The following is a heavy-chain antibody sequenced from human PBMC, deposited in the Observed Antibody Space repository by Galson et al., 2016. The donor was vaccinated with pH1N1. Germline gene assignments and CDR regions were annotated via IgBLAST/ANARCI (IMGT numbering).Heavy chain of an antibody. CDR1: GYTFTNYG. CDR2: MSAYNGNT. D-gene: IGHD5-18*01. V-gene: IGHV1-18*01. CDR3: ARDVRISLWLPDF. J-gene: IGHJ4*02. Sequence: SVKVSCKASGYTFTNYGITWVRQAPGQGLEWMAWMSAYNGNTNYAQKFQGGVTMATDTSTNTAYMEMRNLTTDDPAVYYCARDVRISLWLPDFWGQGTLVTVSA.